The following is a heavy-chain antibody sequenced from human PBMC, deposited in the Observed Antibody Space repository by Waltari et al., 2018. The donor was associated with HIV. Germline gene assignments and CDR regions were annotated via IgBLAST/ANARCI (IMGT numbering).Heavy chain of an antibody. Sequence: QLQLQESGPGLVKPSETLSLTCTVSGGSISSSSYYWGWIRQPPGKGLEWIGSIYYSGSTYYNPSLKSRVTISVDTSKNQFSLKLSSVTAADTAVYYCARGPIFTISGPYFDYWGQGTLVTVSS. CDR3: ARGPIFTISGPYFDY. V-gene: IGHV4-39*07. J-gene: IGHJ4*02. D-gene: IGHD3-3*01. CDR2: IYYSGST. CDR1: GGSISSSSYY.